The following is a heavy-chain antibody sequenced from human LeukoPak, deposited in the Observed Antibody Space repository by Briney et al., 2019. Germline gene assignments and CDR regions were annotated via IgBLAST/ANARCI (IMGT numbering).Heavy chain of an antibody. CDR3: AIYLEWSSYYYYGMDV. CDR1: GYTFTSYA. D-gene: IGHD3-3*01. CDR2: INAGNGNT. J-gene: IGHJ6*02. Sequence: ASVKVSCKASGYTFTSYAMHWVRQAPGQRLEWMGWINAGNGNTKYSQKFQGRVTITRDTSASTAYMELSSLRSEDAAVYYCAIYLEWSSYYYYGMDVWGQGTTVTVSS. V-gene: IGHV1-3*01.